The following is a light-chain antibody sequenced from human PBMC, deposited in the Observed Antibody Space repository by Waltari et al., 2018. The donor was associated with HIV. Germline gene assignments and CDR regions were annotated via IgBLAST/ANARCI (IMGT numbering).Light chain of an antibody. CDR3: QSADSSGTHYV. V-gene: IGLV3-25*03. CDR2: KDS. CDR1: ALPKQY. Sequence: SYELTQPPSVSVSPGQTARITCSGDALPKQYAYWYQQKPGQAPVVMIYKDSERPSGIPERFSGSSSGTTVTVTISGVQAEDEADYYCQSADSSGTHYVFGTGTKVTVL. J-gene: IGLJ1*01.